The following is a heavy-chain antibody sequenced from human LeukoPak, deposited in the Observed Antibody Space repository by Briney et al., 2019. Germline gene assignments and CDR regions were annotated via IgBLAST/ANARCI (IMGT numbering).Heavy chain of an antibody. Sequence: ASVKVSCKASGYTFTSYGISWVRQAPGQGLEWMGWISAYNGNTNYAQKLQGRVTMTTDTSTSTAYMELRSLRSDDTAVYYCARVHYDILPVYLEERFEDYGGQGTLVTVS. V-gene: IGHV1-18*01. CDR2: ISAYNGNT. J-gene: IGHJ4*02. D-gene: IGHD3-9*01. CDR3: ARVHYDILPVYLEERFEDY. CDR1: GYTFTSYG.